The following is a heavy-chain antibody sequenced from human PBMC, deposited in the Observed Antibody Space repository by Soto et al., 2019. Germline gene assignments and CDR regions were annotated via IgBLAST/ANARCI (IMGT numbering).Heavy chain of an antibody. V-gene: IGHV4-59*01. J-gene: IGHJ4*02. CDR1: GGSISSYY. D-gene: IGHD5-18*01. CDR3: ARVAMDTIESPFDY. CDR2: IYYSGST. Sequence: PSETLSLTCTVSGGSISSYYWSWIRQPPGKGLEWIGYIYYSGSTNYNPSLKSRVTISVDTSKNQFSLKLSSVTAADTAVYYCARVAMDTIESPFDYCGQRTLVTVSS.